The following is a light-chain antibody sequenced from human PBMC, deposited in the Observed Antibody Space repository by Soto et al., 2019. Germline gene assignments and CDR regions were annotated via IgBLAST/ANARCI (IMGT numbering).Light chain of an antibody. CDR1: QSVGGN. Sequence: VLTQSPGSLSLSPGDRATLPCRASQSVGGNVAWYQQIPGQPPKLLIFGASSRATGIADKFSGSGSGTDFTLTISRLEPADFALYYCQHYGAAPITFGHGTRLEIK. CDR3: QHYGAAPIT. J-gene: IGKJ5*01. V-gene: IGKV3-20*01. CDR2: GAS.